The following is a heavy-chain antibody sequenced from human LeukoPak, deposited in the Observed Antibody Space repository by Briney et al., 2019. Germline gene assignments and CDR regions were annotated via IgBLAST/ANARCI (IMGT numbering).Heavy chain of an antibody. CDR2: IYPGDSDT. D-gene: IGHD3-22*01. CDR1: GYSFTSYW. V-gene: IGHV5-51*01. J-gene: IGHJ4*02. CDR3: ARGPFPSYDSSGYYSDY. Sequence: GESLKISCKGSGYSFTSYWIGWVRQMPGKGLEWMGIIYPGDSDTRYSPSFQGQVTISADKSISTAYLQWSSLKASDTAMYYCARGPFPSYDSSGYYSDYWGQGTLVTVSS.